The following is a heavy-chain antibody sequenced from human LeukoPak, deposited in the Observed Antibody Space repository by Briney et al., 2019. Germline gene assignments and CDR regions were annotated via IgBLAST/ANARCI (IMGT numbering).Heavy chain of an antibody. V-gene: IGHV4-59*01. Sequence: GSLRLSCAASGFTFSSYWMTWVRQPPGKGLEWIGYVDHTGSTKFNPSLNGRVSISRDTSNNFFSLRLRSVTAADTAVYFCARGRVSSSTWYSTYYYFFYMDFWGKGTTVTVSS. CDR3: ARGRVSSSTWYSTYYYFFYMDF. J-gene: IGHJ6*03. CDR1: GFTFSSYW. D-gene: IGHD4-11*01. CDR2: VDHTGST.